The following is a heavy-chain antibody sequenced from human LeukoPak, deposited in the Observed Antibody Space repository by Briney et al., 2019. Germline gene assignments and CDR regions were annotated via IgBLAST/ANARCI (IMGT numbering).Heavy chain of an antibody. CDR3: ARYNGATGAFDY. D-gene: IGHD5-12*01. Sequence: PSETLSLTCNVSGGSISRNTYYWGWIRQPPGQGLEWIGSIYFSGSTYYNPSFRSRVTMSVDTSKNQFSLRLSSVTAADTALYYCARYNGATGAFDYWGQGTLVTVSS. CDR2: IYFSGST. CDR1: GGSISRNTYY. V-gene: IGHV4-39*07. J-gene: IGHJ4*02.